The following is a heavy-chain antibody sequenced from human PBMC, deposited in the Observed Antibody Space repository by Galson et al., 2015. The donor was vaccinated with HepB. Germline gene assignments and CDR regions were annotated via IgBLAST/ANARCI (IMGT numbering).Heavy chain of an antibody. J-gene: IGHJ3*02. V-gene: IGHV3-7*03. Sequence: SLRLSCAASGFIISDYWMTWVRLAPGKGLEWVANINRDESQKYYADSVKGRFTISRDNAKNSLFLQMNSLRVDDTAVFYCARDLSPSVGNIYYDVLDIWGQGTMVTVSS. CDR2: INRDESQK. D-gene: IGHD1-14*01. CDR3: ARDLSPSVGNIYYDVLDI. CDR1: GFIISDYW.